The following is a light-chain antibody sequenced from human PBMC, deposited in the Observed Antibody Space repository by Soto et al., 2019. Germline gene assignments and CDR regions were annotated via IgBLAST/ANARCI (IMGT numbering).Light chain of an antibody. CDR1: SSDVGGYNF. CDR3: SSYVGLNNLT. Sequence: QSALTQPPSASGSPGQSVTISCTGTSSDVGGYNFVSWYHQHPGKAPKLMIYEVNKRPSWVPDRCSGSKSGNTSSLTVSGLHAEDEADYYCSSYVGLNNLTFGGGTELALL. J-gene: IGLJ2*01. V-gene: IGLV2-8*01. CDR2: EVN.